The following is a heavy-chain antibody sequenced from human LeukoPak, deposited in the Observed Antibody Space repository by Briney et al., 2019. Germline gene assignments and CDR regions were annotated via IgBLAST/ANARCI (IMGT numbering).Heavy chain of an antibody. Sequence: GGSLRLSCAVSGLTFSNVWMSWVRQAPGKGLEWVGRIKSKTDGGTTDYAAPVKGRFTISRDESKNTVHLQMNSLKSEDTALYYCSTDLDYWGQGTLVTVSS. V-gene: IGHV3-15*01. CDR1: GLTFSNVW. CDR2: IKSKTDGGTT. CDR3: STDLDY. J-gene: IGHJ4*02.